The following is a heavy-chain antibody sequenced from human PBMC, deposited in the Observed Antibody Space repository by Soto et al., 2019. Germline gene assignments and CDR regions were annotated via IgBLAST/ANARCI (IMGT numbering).Heavy chain of an antibody. D-gene: IGHD3-3*01. CDR1: GGSVSSGSYY. V-gene: IGHV4-61*01. CDR2: IYYSGST. Sequence: PSETLSLTCTVSGGSVSSGSYYWRWIRQPPGKGLEWIGYIYYSGSTKYNPSLKSRVTISVDTSKNQFSLKLSSVTAADTAVYYCARSNAYNDVWSGYFDYWGQGTLVTVSS. J-gene: IGHJ4*02. CDR3: ARSNAYNDVWSGYFDY.